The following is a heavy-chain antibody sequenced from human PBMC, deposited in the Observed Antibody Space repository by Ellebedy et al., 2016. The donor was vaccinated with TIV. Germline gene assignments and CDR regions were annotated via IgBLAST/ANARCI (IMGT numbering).Heavy chain of an antibody. CDR1: GFTFSSYS. CDR2: ISSSSSYI. Sequence: GESLKISCAASGFTFSSYSMNWVRQAPGKGLEWVSSISSSSSYIYYADSVKGRFTISRDNAKNSLYLQMNSLRAEDTAVYYCARDSSPIEQQLVPKLYYYYGMDVWGQGTTVTVSS. D-gene: IGHD6-13*01. J-gene: IGHJ6*02. CDR3: ARDSSPIEQQLVPKLYYYYGMDV. V-gene: IGHV3-21*01.